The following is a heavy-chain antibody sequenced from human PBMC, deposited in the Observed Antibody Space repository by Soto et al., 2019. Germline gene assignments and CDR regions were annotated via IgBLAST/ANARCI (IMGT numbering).Heavy chain of an antibody. V-gene: IGHV3-33*01. D-gene: IGHD6-13*01. J-gene: IGHJ4*02. Sequence: QVQLVESGGGVVQPGRSLRLSCAASGFTFSSYGMHWVRQAPGKGLEWMAVIWYDGSNKYYADSVKGRFTISRDNSKNTLYLQMNSLRAEDTAVYYCARERSWSFDYWGQGTLVTVSS. CDR3: ARERSWSFDY. CDR2: IWYDGSNK. CDR1: GFTFSSYG.